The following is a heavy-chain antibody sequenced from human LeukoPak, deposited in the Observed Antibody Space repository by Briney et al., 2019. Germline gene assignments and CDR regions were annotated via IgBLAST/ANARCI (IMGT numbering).Heavy chain of an antibody. Sequence: GESLKISCKGSGYSFTSYWIGGVRQMPGKGLEWMGIIYPGDSDTRYSPSFQGQVTISADKSISTAYLQWSSLKASDTAMYFCARRFDSYHLWFDPWGQGTLVTVSS. V-gene: IGHV5-51*01. CDR1: GYSFTSYW. J-gene: IGHJ5*02. CDR2: IYPGDSDT. D-gene: IGHD3-10*01. CDR3: ARRFDSYHLWFDP.